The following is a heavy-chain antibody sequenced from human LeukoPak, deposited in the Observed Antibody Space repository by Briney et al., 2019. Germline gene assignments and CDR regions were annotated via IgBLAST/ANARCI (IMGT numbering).Heavy chain of an antibody. V-gene: IGHV4-39*07. CDR2: MYYSGST. J-gene: IGHJ4*02. CDR3: ARDFRGGYDFWSGYYTPYYFDY. Sequence: SETLSPTCTVSGGSISSSGYYWGWIRQPPGKGLEWIGSMYYSGSTYYNPSLKSRVTISVDTSKNHFSLKLSSVTAADTAVYYCARDFRGGYDFWSGYYTPYYFDYWGQGTLVTVSP. D-gene: IGHD3-3*01. CDR1: GGSISSSGYY.